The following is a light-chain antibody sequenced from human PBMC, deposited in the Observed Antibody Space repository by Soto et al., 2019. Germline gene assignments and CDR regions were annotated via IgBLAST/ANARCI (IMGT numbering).Light chain of an antibody. J-gene: IGKJ1*01. CDR3: QQYSSYPWT. CDR2: KAS. CDR1: QSINSW. V-gene: IGKV1-5*03. Sequence: DIQITQSPSTLSASVGDRVSITCRTSQSINSWFAWYQQKPGEAPKLLIYKASSLESGVPSRFSGSGSGTEFTLTISSLQPDDFATYYCQQYSSYPWTFGQGTKLDI.